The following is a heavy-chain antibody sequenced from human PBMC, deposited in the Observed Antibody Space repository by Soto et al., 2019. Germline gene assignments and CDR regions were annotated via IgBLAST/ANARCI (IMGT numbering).Heavy chain of an antibody. Sequence: GESLKISGKGSGYIFTSYWITWVRQLPGKRLEWMARIDPTDSYTNYNLSFQGHVAISADKSVSTAYLQWGSLRASDTAMYYYVRDGGRGYDGNYGDYSFDLWGQGTQVTVSS. D-gene: IGHD4-17*01. CDR2: IDPTDSYT. V-gene: IGHV5-10-1*01. CDR3: VRDGGRGYDGNYGDYSFDL. J-gene: IGHJ4*02. CDR1: GYIFTSYW.